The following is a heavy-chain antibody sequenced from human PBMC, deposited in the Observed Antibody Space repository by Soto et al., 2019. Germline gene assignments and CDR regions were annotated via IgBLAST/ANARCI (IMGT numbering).Heavy chain of an antibody. V-gene: IGHV3-23*01. CDR1: GFTFSSFC. CDR3: AKEERGYDFSFVFDY. J-gene: IGHJ4*02. Sequence: GGSLRLSCSASGFTFSSFCMNWVRQAPGKGLEWVSAICNSDGSTYYADSVKGRFTISRDNSKNTLYLQMNSLRAEDTAVYYYAKEERGYDFSFVFDYWGQGTLVTVSS. D-gene: IGHD3-3*01. CDR2: ICNSDGST.